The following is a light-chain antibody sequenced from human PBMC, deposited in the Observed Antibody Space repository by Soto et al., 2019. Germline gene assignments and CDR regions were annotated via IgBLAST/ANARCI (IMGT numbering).Light chain of an antibody. CDR2: EVS. V-gene: IGLV2-14*01. Sequence: QSVLTQPASVSGSPGQSITISCTGTSSDVGGYNYVSWYQQHPGKAPKLIIYEVSNRPSGVSNRFSGSKSGNTASLTISGLQAEDEADYHCRSYTSSSTQVVGTGTKVTV. J-gene: IGLJ1*01. CDR1: SSDVGGYNY. CDR3: RSYTSSSTQV.